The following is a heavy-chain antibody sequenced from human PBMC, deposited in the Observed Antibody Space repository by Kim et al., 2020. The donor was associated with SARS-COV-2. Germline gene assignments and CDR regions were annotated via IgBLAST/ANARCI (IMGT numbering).Heavy chain of an antibody. V-gene: IGHV3-74*03. CDR1: GFTFSTYW. CDR2: INSDASIT. Sequence: GGSLRLSWAVSGFTFSTYWMHWVSQAPGKGRVWVSHINSDASITSYADSAKGRLSISRDNAKNTLSLQMNSLRAEDTAVYYCAGSVGDFSWCDPWGQGTL. CDR3: AGSVGDFSWCDP. J-gene: IGHJ5*02. D-gene: IGHD4-17*01.